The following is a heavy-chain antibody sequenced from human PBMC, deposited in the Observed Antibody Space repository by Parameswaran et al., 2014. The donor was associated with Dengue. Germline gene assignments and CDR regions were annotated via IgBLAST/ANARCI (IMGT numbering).Heavy chain of an antibody. V-gene: IGHV7-4-1*02. CDR3: ARDFFDYYGSGSYYNFLAI. Sequence: WVRQASGQGLEWMGWINTNTGNPTYAQGFTERFVFSLDTSVSTAYLQISSLKAEDTAVYYCARDFFDYYGSGSYYNFLAIWGQGTMVTVSS. J-gene: IGHJ3*02. CDR2: INTNTGNP. D-gene: IGHD3-10*01.